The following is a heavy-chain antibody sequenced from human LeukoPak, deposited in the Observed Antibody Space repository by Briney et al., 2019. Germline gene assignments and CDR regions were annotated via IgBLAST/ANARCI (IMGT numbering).Heavy chain of an antibody. D-gene: IGHD2-21*02. CDR3: ARGCGDCDDAFDI. J-gene: IGHJ3*02. Sequence: QAGGSLKLSCAASGFTFSSYGMHWVRQAPGKGLEWVAVIWYDGSNKYYADSVKGRFTISRDNSKNTLYLQMNSLRAEDTAVYYCARGCGDCDDAFDIWGQGTMVTVSS. V-gene: IGHV3-33*01. CDR1: GFTFSSYG. CDR2: IWYDGSNK.